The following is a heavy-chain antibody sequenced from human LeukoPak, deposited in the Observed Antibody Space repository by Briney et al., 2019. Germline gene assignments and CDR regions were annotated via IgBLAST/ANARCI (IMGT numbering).Heavy chain of an antibody. V-gene: IGHV3-21*01. J-gene: IGHJ4*02. Sequence: GGSLRLSCAASGFTFSSYSMNWVRQAPGKGLEWVSSISSSSSYIYYAGSVKGRFTISRDNAKNSLYLQMNSLRAEDTAVYYCARDPDYYDSSGYFDYRGQGTLVTVSS. D-gene: IGHD3-22*01. CDR1: GFTFSSYS. CDR2: ISSSSSYI. CDR3: ARDPDYYDSSGYFDY.